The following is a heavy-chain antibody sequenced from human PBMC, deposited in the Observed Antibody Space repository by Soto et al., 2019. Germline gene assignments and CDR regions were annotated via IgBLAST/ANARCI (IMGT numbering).Heavy chain of an antibody. V-gene: IGHV1-69*01. CDR3: ARGRSGYDQNFEYYYYYGMDG. J-gene: IGHJ6*02. CDR1: GGTFSSYA. D-gene: IGHD5-12*01. Sequence: QVQLVQSGAEVKKPGSSVKVSCKASGGTFSSYAISWVRQAPGQGLAWMGGIIPIFGTANYAQKFQGRVTITVYESTSTAYMELSSLRSEDTAADYWARGRSGYDQNFEYYYYYGMDGWGQGTTVTVAS. CDR2: IIPIFGTA.